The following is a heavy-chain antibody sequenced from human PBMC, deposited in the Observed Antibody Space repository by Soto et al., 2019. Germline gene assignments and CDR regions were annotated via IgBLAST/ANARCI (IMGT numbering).Heavy chain of an antibody. V-gene: IGHV4-39*01. J-gene: IGHJ4*02. CDR2: LYNDGST. D-gene: IGHD2-15*01. CDR1: GGSINSNNYY. Sequence: SETLSLTCTVSGGSINSNNYYWSWIRQPPGKGLAWIASLYNDGSTYYSTSLKSRVTISADTSKNQFSLNLKSVTAADTAVYYCAKVVVAATRHTDFDSWGQGTLVTVSS. CDR3: AKVVVAATRHTDFDS.